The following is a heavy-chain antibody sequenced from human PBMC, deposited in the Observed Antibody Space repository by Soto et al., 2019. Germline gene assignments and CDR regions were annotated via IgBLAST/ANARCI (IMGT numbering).Heavy chain of an antibody. V-gene: IGHV3-48*01. CDR1: GFTFSSYS. CDR2: ISSSSSTI. CDR3: AREPDDYGGI. Sequence: EVQLVESGGGLVQPGGSLRLSCAASGFTFSSYSMNWVRQAPGKGLEWVSYISSSSSTIYYADSVKGRFTISRDNAKNSLYLQMNSLRAEATAVSYCAREPDDYGGIWGQGTLVTVSS. J-gene: IGHJ4*02. D-gene: IGHD4-17*01.